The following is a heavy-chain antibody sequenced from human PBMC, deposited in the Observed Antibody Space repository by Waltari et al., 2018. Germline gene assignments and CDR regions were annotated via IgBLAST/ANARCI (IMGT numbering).Heavy chain of an antibody. J-gene: IGHJ4*02. V-gene: IGHV4-39*01. CDR1: GGSIRSSGYY. Sequence: QLQLQESGPGLVKPPEPLSFTCTVSGGSIRSSGYYWGWFRQPPGKGLEWIGSIYYSGSTYYNPSLKSRVTISVDTSKNQFSLKLSSVTAADTAVYYCATKRESSASGFDYWGQGTLVTVSS. CDR2: IYYSGST. CDR3: ATKRESSASGFDY. D-gene: IGHD6-19*01.